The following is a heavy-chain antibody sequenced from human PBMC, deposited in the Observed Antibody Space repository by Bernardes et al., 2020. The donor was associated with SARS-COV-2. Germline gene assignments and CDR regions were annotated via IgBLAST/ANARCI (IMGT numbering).Heavy chain of an antibody. V-gene: IGHV3-23*01. D-gene: IGHD3-10*01. CDR3: AKDRRVTMVRGGYFDL. CDR1: GFTFSSYA. J-gene: IGHJ2*01. CDR2: ISGSGGST. Sequence: GSLRLSCAASGFTFSSYAMSWVRQAPGKGLEWVSAISGSGGSTYYADSVKGRFTISRDNSKNTLYLQMNSLRAEDTAVYYCAKDRRVTMVRGGYFDLWGRGTLVTVSS.